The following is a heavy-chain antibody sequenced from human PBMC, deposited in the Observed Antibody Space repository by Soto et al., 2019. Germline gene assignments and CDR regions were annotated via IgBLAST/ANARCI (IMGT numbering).Heavy chain of an antibody. J-gene: IGHJ3*02. V-gene: IGHV1-69*13. CDR2: IIPIFGTA. Sequence: SVKVSCKASGGTFSSYAISWVRQAPGQGLEWMGGIIPIFGTANYAQKFQGRVTITADESTSTAYMGLSSLRSEDTAVYYCARDSSRWYAFDIWGQGTMVTVSS. D-gene: IGHD6-13*01. CDR3: ARDSSRWYAFDI. CDR1: GGTFSSYA.